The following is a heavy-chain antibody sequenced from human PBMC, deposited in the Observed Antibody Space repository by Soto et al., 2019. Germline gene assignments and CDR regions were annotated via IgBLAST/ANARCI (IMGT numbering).Heavy chain of an antibody. D-gene: IGHD3-22*01. Sequence: GASVKVSCKTSGGTFSNDIITWVRQAPGQGLEWMGWINPSDGNRNFAQKFEDRVTMTTATSTNTVFLELRSLKSDDTAIYYCARDRLRGYDSSGFYSWGQGTMVTVSS. V-gene: IGHV1-18*01. CDR3: ARDRLRGYDSSGFYS. CDR2: INPSDGNR. CDR1: GGTFSNDI. J-gene: IGHJ4*02.